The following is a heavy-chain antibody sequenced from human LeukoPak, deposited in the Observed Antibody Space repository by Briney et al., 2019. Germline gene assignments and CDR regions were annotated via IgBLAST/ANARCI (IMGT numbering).Heavy chain of an antibody. J-gene: IGHJ2*01. CDR3: ARQSEERFFDL. D-gene: IGHD1-26*01. CDR2: IYPGDSGT. CDR1: GNIFSSYW. V-gene: IGHV5-51*01. Sequence: NPGESLKISCKDSGNIFSSYWIAWVRQMPGKGLEWMGIIYPGDSGTRYSPSFQGQVIMSVDKSVSTAYLQWSSLKASDTAMYYCARQSEERFFDLWGRGTLVTVSS.